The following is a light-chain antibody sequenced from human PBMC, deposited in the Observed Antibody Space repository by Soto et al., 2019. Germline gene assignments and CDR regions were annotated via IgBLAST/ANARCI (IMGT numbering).Light chain of an antibody. CDR1: QSVTSNY. CDR2: GAS. J-gene: IGKJ4*01. CDR3: QQYGDSPLT. V-gene: IGKV3-20*01. Sequence: EIVLTQSPCTLSLSPGERSTLSCMSSQSVTSNYLAWYQQKPGQAPRLLVYGASSRATGISDRFSGSGSGTDFTLTISRLEPEDFAVYYCQQYGDSPLTFGGGTKVDIK.